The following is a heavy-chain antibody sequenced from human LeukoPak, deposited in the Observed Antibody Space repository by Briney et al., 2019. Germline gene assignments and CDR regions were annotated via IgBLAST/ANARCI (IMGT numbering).Heavy chain of an antibody. D-gene: IGHD3-16*01. Sequence: GGSLRLSCAASGFTVSSNYMSWVRQAPGKGLEWVSVICSGGSTYYADSVKGRFTISRDNSKNTLYLQMNSLRAEDTAVYYCARDPQYWGRGAFDIWGQGTMVTVSS. CDR3: ARDPQYWGRGAFDI. J-gene: IGHJ3*02. CDR2: ICSGGST. V-gene: IGHV3-66*01. CDR1: GFTVSSNY.